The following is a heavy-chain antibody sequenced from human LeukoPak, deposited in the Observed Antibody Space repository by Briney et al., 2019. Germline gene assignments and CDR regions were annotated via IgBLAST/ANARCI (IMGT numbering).Heavy chain of an antibody. D-gene: IGHD2-2*01. CDR2: IYYSGST. V-gene: IGHV4-30-4*01. CDR3: ARDARGYCSSTSCYEDYGMDV. Sequence: SETLSLTCTVSGGSISSGDYYWGWIRQPPGKGLEWIGYIYYSGSTYYNPSLKSRVTISVDTSKNQFSLKLSSVTAADTAVYYCARDARGYCSSTSCYEDYGMDVWGKGTTVTVSS. J-gene: IGHJ6*04. CDR1: GGSISSGDYY.